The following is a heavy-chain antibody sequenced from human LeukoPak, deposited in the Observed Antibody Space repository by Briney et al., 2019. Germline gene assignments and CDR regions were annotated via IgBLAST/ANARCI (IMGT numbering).Heavy chain of an antibody. CDR3: VIAARFFFDY. Sequence: PSETLSLTCTVSGGSISSSSYYWGWIRQPPGKGLEWIGSIYYSGSTYYNPSLKSRVTISVDTSKTQFSLKLSSVTAADTAVYYCVIAARFFFDYWGQGTLVTVSS. CDR1: GGSISSSSYY. J-gene: IGHJ4*02. V-gene: IGHV4-39*01. CDR2: IYYSGST. D-gene: IGHD6-6*01.